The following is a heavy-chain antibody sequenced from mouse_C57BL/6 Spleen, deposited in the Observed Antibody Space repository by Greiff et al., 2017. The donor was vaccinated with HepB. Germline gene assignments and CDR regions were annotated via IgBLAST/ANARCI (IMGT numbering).Heavy chain of an antibody. CDR2: ISYSGST. V-gene: IGHV3-2*02. D-gene: IGHD1-2*01. CDR3: ARTARIKY. J-gene: IGHJ2*01. Sequence: VQLQQSGPGLVKPSQSLSLTCTVTGYSITSGYGWNWIRQSPGNKPEWMGHISYSGSTNYNPSLKSRISITRDTSKNQFSLQLNSVTTEDTATYYCARTARIKYWGQGATLTVSS. CDR1: GYSITSGYG.